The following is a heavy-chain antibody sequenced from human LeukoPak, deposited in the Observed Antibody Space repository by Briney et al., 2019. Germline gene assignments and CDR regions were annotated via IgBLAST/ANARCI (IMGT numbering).Heavy chain of an antibody. Sequence: SETLSLTCTVSGYSISSGYYWGWIRQAPGKGLQWIGSFHHGESTYYNPSLKSRVTISTDTSENQFSLNLSSVTAADTAVYFCARQFQYWGQGTPVTVSS. CDR2: FHHGEST. V-gene: IGHV4-38-2*02. CDR1: GYSISSGYY. D-gene: IGHD5-24*01. J-gene: IGHJ4*02. CDR3: ARQFQY.